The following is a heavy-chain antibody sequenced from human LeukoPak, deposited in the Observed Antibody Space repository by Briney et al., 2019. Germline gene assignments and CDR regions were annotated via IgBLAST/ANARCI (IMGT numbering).Heavy chain of an antibody. D-gene: IGHD3-22*01. CDR2: INGNSAYI. Sequence: GGSLRLSCAASGFIFNHYTLIWVRQAPGKGLEWVSSINGNSAYIYYAASVKGRFTISRDNAEKSLYLQMNSLSAEDTAVYYCARPGVSSGSPNYYYYYMDVWGKGTTVTVSS. CDR3: ARPGVSSGSPNYYYYYMDV. J-gene: IGHJ6*03. V-gene: IGHV3-21*01. CDR1: GFIFNHYT.